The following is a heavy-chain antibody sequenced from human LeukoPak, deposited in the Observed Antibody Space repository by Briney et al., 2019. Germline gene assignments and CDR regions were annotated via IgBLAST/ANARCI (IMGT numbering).Heavy chain of an antibody. CDR2: ISSSSSYI. CDR1: GFTFSSYS. CDR3: ARDGGYYDSSGVPSGGDDAFDI. J-gene: IGHJ3*02. Sequence: PGGSLRLSCAASGFTFSSYSMNWVRQAPGKGLEWVSSISSSSSYIYYADSVKGRFTISRDNAKNSLYLQMNSLRAEDTAVYYCARDGGYYDSSGVPSGGDDAFDIWGQGTMVTVSS. D-gene: IGHD3-22*01. V-gene: IGHV3-21*01.